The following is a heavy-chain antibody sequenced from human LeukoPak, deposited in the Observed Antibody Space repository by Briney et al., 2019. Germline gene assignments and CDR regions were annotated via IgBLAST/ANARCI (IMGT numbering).Heavy chain of an antibody. J-gene: IGHJ4*02. CDR2: IRSKLHGGTT. CDR1: GFTLGDYA. Sequence: PGRSLRLSCTASGFTLGDYAMSWVRQAPGKGLEWVGFIRSKLHGGTTEYAASVKDRFTISRDDSKNTAYLQMNSLKNEDTAVYYCTRDRGYSYGYGDYWGQGTLVTVSS. CDR3: TRDRGYSYGYGDY. V-gene: IGHV3-49*04. D-gene: IGHD5-18*01.